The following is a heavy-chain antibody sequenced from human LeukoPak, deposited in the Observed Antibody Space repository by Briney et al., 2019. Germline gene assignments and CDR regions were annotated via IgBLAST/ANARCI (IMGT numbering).Heavy chain of an antibody. CDR2: IYYSGST. CDR1: GGSISSSSYY. Sequence: SEKVSLTCTVSGGSISSSSYYWGWIRQPPGKGLEWIGSIYYSGSTYYNPSLKSRVTISVDTSKNQFSLKLSSVTAADTAVYYCATITMFRGMDVWGQGTLVTVSS. CDR3: ATITMFRGMDV. J-gene: IGHJ6*02. D-gene: IGHD3-10*01. V-gene: IGHV4-39*01.